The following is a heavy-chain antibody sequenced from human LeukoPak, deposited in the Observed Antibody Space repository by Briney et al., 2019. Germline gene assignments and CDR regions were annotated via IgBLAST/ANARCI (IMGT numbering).Heavy chain of an antibody. CDR1: GYTFTSYG. CDR2: ISAYNGNT. Sequence: GASVKVSCKASGYTFTSYGISWVRQAPGEGLEWMGWISAYNGNTNYAQKLQGRVTMTTDTSTSTAYMELRSLRSDDTAVYYCARDRPRPDGNAFDIWGQGTMVTVSS. J-gene: IGHJ3*02. V-gene: IGHV1-18*01. CDR3: ARDRPRPDGNAFDI. D-gene: IGHD6-6*01.